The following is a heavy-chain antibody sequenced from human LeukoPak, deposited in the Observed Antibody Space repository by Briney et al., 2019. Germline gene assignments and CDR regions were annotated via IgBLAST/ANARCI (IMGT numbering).Heavy chain of an antibody. CDR2: ISSSSSYI. CDR3: ARDPKAAAGTWYDAFDI. CDR1: GFTFSSYS. V-gene: IGHV3-21*01. Sequence: GRSLRLSCAASGFTFSSYSMNWVRQAPGKGLEWVSSISSSSSYIYYADSVKGRFTISRDNAKNSLYLQMNSLRAEDTAVYYCARDPKAAAGTWYDAFDIWGQGTMVTVSS. J-gene: IGHJ3*02. D-gene: IGHD6-13*01.